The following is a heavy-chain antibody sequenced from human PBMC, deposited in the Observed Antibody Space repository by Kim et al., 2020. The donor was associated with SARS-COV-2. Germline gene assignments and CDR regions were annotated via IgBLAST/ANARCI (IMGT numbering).Heavy chain of an antibody. CDR3: AMTWDEVGGYFDY. J-gene: IGHJ4*02. Sequence: YSPSFQDQVTISADKSISTAYLQWSSLKASDTAMYYCAMTWDEVGGYFDYWGQGTLVTVSS. D-gene: IGHD1-26*01. V-gene: IGHV5-51*01.